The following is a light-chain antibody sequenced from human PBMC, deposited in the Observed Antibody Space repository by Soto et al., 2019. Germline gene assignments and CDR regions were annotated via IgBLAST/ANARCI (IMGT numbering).Light chain of an antibody. CDR3: QQYGSSPTWT. Sequence: ERVMTQSPATLSASPGESATLSCRASQSVSSSYLAWYQQKPGQAPRLLIYGASSRATGIPDRFSGSGSGTDFTLTISRLEPEDFAVYYGQQYGSSPTWTFGQGTKVDIK. V-gene: IGKV3-20*01. J-gene: IGKJ1*01. CDR1: QSVSSSY. CDR2: GAS.